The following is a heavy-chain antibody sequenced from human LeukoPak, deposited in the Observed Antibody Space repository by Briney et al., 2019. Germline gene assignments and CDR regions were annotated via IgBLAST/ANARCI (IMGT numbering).Heavy chain of an antibody. CDR3: AREGPRVYGMDV. CDR2: ISSSSSYI. V-gene: IGHV3-21*01. Sequence: KPGGSLRLSCAASGFTFSSYSMNWVRQAPGKGLEWVSSISSSSSYIYYADSVKGRFTISRDNAKNSLYLQMNSLRAEDTAVYYCAREGPRVYGMDVWGQGTTVTVSS. CDR1: GFTFSSYS. J-gene: IGHJ6*02.